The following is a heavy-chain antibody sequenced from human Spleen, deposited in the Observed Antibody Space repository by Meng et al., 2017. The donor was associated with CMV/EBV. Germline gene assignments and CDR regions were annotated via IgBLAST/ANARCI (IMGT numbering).Heavy chain of an antibody. J-gene: IGHJ4*02. CDR2: FDPEDGET. D-gene: IGHD2-21*02. CDR1: GYNIIELS. CDR3: VTDDLCSGGDGSVGY. Sequence: ASVKVSCKVSGYNIIELSMQWVRQAPGKGLEWMGGFDPEDGETIYAQKFQGRVRLTEDTSTNTAYMELRSLTSADTAVYYCVTDDLCSGGDGSVGYWGQGVLVTVSS. V-gene: IGHV1-24*01.